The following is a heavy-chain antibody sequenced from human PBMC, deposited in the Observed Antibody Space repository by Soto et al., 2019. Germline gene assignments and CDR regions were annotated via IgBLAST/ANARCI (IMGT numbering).Heavy chain of an antibody. Sequence: SETLSLTCAVYGGSFSGYYWSWIRQPPGKGLEWIGEINHSGSTNYNPSLKSRVTISVDTSKNQLSLKLSSVTAADTAVYYCARAYGSGYMDVWGQGTTVTVSS. CDR3: ARAYGSGYMDV. D-gene: IGHD3-10*01. J-gene: IGHJ6*02. V-gene: IGHV4-34*01. CDR1: GGSFSGYY. CDR2: INHSGST.